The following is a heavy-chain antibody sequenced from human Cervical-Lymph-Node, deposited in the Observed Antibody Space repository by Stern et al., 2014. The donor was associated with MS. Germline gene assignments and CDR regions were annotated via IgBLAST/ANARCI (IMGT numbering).Heavy chain of an antibody. J-gene: IGHJ4*02. D-gene: IGHD3-16*01. CDR1: GDTFSTSL. V-gene: IGHV1-69*01. CDR2: VIPIFGTP. CDR3: ASGVGGSHYFDY. Sequence: QVQLVQSGAEVKKPGSSVKVSCKASGDTFSTSLITWVRQAPGQGPEWMGGVIPIFGTPNYARRFQGSGTITADASPNTAYMELSSRRSDDTAVYYCASGVGGSHYFDYWGQGTLVTVSS.